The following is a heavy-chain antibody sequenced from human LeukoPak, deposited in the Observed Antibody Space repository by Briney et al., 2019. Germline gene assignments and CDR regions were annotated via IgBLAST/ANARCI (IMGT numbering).Heavy chain of an antibody. CDR1: GGSISSSSYY. CDR3: ARGDSSHYYDFWSGYFPASYMDV. D-gene: IGHD3-3*01. CDR2: IFYSGST. J-gene: IGHJ6*03. V-gene: IGHV4-39*07. Sequence: PSETLSLTCTVSGGSISSSSYYWDWIRQPPGKGLEWIASIFYSGSTYYNPSLKSRVTISVDTSKNQFSLKLSSVAAADTAVYYCARGDSSHYYDFWSGYFPASYMDVWGKGTTVTVSS.